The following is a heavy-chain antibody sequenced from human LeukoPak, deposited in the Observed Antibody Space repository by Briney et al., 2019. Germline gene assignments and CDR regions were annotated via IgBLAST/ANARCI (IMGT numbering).Heavy chain of an antibody. Sequence: GGSLRLFCAASGFTFSDYYMSWIRQAPGKGLEWVSYISSSGSTVYYADSVKGRFTISRDNAKNSLYLQMNSLRAEDTAVYYCASPRPYGSGSYYNRRSPDAFDIWGQGTMVTVSS. CDR3: ASPRPYGSGSYYNRRSPDAFDI. CDR1: GFTFSDYY. D-gene: IGHD3-10*01. CDR2: ISSSGSTV. V-gene: IGHV3-11*01. J-gene: IGHJ3*02.